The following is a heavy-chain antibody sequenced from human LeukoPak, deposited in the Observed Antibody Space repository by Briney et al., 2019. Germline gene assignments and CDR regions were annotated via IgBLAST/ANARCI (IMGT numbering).Heavy chain of an antibody. CDR2: INTDGSST. Sequence: GGSLRLSCAASGFTFSSYWMHWVRQAPGKGLVWISRINTDGSSTTYADSVKGRFTISRDNSKNTLYLQMNSLRGEDTAVDYCVRLSWGVGDGGVTWGQGTLVTVSS. D-gene: IGHD3-10*01. CDR3: VRLSWGVGDGGVT. CDR1: GFTFSSYW. J-gene: IGHJ5*02. V-gene: IGHV3-74*01.